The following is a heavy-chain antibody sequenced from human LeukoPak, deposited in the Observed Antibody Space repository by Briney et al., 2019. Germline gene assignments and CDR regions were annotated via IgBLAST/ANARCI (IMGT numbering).Heavy chain of an antibody. D-gene: IGHD6-19*01. CDR3: AKSNSGWYVPPSY. Sequence: GGSLRLSCAVSGFAFSDYGMHWVRQAPGKGLEWVAVISYDGSHAYYADSVKGRFTISRDNSKNTLYLQMNSLRAEDTAVYYCAKSNSGWYVPPSYWGQGTLVSVSS. V-gene: IGHV3-30*18. J-gene: IGHJ4*02. CDR2: ISYDGSHA. CDR1: GFAFSDYG.